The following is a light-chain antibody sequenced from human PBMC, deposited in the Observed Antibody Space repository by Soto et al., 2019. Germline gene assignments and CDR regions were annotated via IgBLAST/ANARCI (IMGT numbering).Light chain of an antibody. CDR3: QQLTTYPLT. J-gene: IGKJ4*01. Sequence: DIQMTQSPSTLSASVGDRVTITCRASQSISSWLAWYQQKPGKAPKLLIYKASSLESGVPSRFSGSGSGTEFTLTISSLQPDDFATYYCQQLTTYPLTFGGGTKVDIK. CDR2: KAS. CDR1: QSISSW. V-gene: IGKV1-5*03.